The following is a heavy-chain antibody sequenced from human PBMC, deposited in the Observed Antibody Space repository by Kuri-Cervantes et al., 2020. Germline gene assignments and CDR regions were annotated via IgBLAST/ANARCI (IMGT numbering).Heavy chain of an antibody. V-gene: IGHV4-39*01. CDR1: GGSISSSSYY. D-gene: IGHD1/OR15-1a*01. Sequence: SETLSLTCTVSGGSISSSSYYWGWIRQPPGKGLEWIGSIYYSGSTYYNPSLKSRVTISVDTSKNQFSLKLSSVTAADTAVYYCARPNMAYFDYWVQGTLVTVSS. J-gene: IGHJ4*02. CDR2: IYYSGST. CDR3: ARPNMAYFDY.